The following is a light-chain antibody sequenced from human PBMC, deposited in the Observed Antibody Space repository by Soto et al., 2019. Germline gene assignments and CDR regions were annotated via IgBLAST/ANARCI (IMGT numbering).Light chain of an antibody. CDR2: DAS. J-gene: IGKJ5*01. Sequence: EIVLTQSPGTLSLSPGERATLSCRASRSISTNHLVWYQQRPGQAPRLLIYDASRRATGIPDRFSGSGSGTDYTLTISSLEPEDFAVYYCQHCGSSPITFGQGTRLEIK. CDR1: RSISTNH. CDR3: QHCGSSPIT. V-gene: IGKV3-20*01.